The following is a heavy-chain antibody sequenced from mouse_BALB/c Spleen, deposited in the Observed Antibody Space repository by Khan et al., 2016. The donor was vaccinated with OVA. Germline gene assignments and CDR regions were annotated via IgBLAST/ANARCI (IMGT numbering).Heavy chain of an antibody. J-gene: IGHJ3*01. CDR3: VRDGGHYRNDGLFAN. V-gene: IGHV1-4*01. CDR2: INPCNGET. CDR1: GYTFTNYT. D-gene: IGHD2-14*01. Sequence: QMQLKQSGAELERPGATVKMSCKASGYTFTNYTIHWIKLRPGKGLEWMGYINPCNGETKYNQKFKDKATFSAEKSATTAYLQLSNLTYDDSAVYNRVRDGGHYRNDGLFANWGQGTLVTVSA.